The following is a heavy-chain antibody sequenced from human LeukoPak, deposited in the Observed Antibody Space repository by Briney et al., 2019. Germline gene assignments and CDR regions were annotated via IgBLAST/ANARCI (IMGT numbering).Heavy chain of an antibody. CDR1: GYTSTAYY. J-gene: IGHJ4*02. CDR3: ATSGGTSGPELDY. V-gene: IGHV1-2*02. CDR2: ISPNSGGT. D-gene: IGHD3-3*01. Sequence: GASVKDSCKSSGYTSTAYYMHWARQAPGQGRERLGWISPNSGGTNYAKKFQGRVTMTRDTSISTAYMEVSRMTSDDTAVYYCATSGGTSGPELDYWGQGTLVTVSS.